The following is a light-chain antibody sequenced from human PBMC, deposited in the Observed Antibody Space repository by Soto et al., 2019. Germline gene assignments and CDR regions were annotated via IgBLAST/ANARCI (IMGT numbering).Light chain of an antibody. J-gene: IGKJ2*01. Sequence: ETVMTQSPDTLSVSPGERATLSCRASQSVRSSLAWYQQKPGQAPRLLIYGASTRATDIPPRFSGSGSGTEFTLAIDSLQSEDFAVYYCQQYAFWPHTFGQGTKLDIK. CDR3: QQYAFWPHT. CDR1: QSVRSS. CDR2: GAS. V-gene: IGKV3-15*01.